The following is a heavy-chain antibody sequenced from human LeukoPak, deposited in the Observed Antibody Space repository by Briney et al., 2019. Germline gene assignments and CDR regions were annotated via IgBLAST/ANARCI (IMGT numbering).Heavy chain of an antibody. CDR1: GYTFTSYA. D-gene: IGHD3-22*01. V-gene: IGHV1-18*01. CDR2: ISAYNGNT. Sequence: GASVKVSCKASGYTFTSYAISWVRQAPGQGLEWMGWISAYNGNTNYAQKLQGRVTMTTDTSTSTAYMELRSLRSDDTAVYYCARASSSGYFYVAPTYFDYWGQGTLVTVSS. J-gene: IGHJ4*02. CDR3: ARASSSGYFYVAPTYFDY.